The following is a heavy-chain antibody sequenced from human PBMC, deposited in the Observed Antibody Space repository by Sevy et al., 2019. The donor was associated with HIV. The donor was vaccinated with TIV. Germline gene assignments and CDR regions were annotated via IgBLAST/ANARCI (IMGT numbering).Heavy chain of an antibody. J-gene: IGHJ3*02. V-gene: IGHV4-59*08. Sequence: SETLSLTCTVSGGSISDHYWSWIRQPPGKGLEWIGYSYYGSGTTNYNPSLKSRVTISIDTSKNQFSLKVSSVTAADTAVYYCARQGATLTTLYAFHIWGQGTMVTVSS. CDR3: ARQGATLTTLYAFHI. CDR2: SYYGSGTT. D-gene: IGHD4-4*01. CDR1: GGSISDHY.